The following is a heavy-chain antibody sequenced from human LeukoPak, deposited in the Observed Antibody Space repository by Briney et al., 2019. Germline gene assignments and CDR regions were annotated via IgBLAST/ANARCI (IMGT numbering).Heavy chain of an antibody. J-gene: IGHJ6*03. V-gene: IGHV4-59*12. CDR2: IYYSGST. CDR1: GGSISSYY. Sequence: SETLSLTCTVSGGSISSYYWSWIRQPPGKGLEWIGYIYYSGSTNYNPSLKSRVTISADTSKNQFSLKLSTVTAADTAVYYCARRSDSFYDMDVWGKGTTVTVSS. D-gene: IGHD3-9*01. CDR3: ARRSDSFYDMDV.